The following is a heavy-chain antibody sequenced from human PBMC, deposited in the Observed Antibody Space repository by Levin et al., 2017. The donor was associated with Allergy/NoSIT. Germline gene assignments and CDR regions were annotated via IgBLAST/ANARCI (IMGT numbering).Heavy chain of an antibody. CDR3: ANRGPGLAFDG. D-gene: IGHD7-27*01. V-gene: IGHV3-23*01. J-gene: IGHJ3*01. Sequence: GGSLRLSCAASGLTFSSYAMSWVRQAPGKGLEWVANVNGNGGSTNYADSVQGRFIISRDNFKDMLYLEMNRLRVDDTAVFYCANRGPGLAFDGWGQGTMVTVSS. CDR2: VNGNGGST. CDR1: GLTFSSYA.